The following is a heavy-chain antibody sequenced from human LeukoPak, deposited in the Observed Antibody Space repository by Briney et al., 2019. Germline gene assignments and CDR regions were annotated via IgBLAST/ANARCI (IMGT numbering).Heavy chain of an antibody. D-gene: IGHD1-14*01. J-gene: IGHJ4*02. CDR1: GGSMSSYY. CDR2: LFNSGST. CDR3: ARDPPNWNHSGPPDDY. V-gene: IGHV4-59*12. Sequence: SETLSLTCTVSGGSMSSYYWSWIRQPPGKGLEWIGYLFNSGSTNYNPSLKSRVTISVDTSKNQFSLKLSSVTAADTAVYYCARDPPNWNHSGPPDDYWGQGTLVTVSS.